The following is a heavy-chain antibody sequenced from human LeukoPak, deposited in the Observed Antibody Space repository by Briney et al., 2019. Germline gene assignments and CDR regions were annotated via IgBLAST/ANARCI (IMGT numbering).Heavy chain of an antibody. Sequence: GESLKISCKGSGYSFTSYWIGWGRQMPGKGLEWMGIIYPGDSDTRYSPSFQGQVTISADKSISTAYLQWSSLKASATAMYYCARRIFGVVIGLSYAFDIWGQGTMVTVSS. J-gene: IGHJ3*02. CDR3: ARRIFGVVIGLSYAFDI. V-gene: IGHV5-51*01. CDR1: GYSFTSYW. CDR2: IYPGDSDT. D-gene: IGHD3-3*01.